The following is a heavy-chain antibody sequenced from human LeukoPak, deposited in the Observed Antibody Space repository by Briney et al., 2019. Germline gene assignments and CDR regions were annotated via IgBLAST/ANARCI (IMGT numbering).Heavy chain of an antibody. CDR1: GGSFSGYY. Sequence: SETLSLTCAVYGGSFSGYYWSWIRQPPGKGLEWIGEINHSGSTNYNPSLKSRVTISVDTSKNQFSLKLSSVTAADTAVYYCARGMVRGVIIPRYYMDVWGEGTTVTVSS. D-gene: IGHD3-10*01. J-gene: IGHJ6*03. V-gene: IGHV4-34*01. CDR2: INHSGST. CDR3: ARGMVRGVIIPRYYMDV.